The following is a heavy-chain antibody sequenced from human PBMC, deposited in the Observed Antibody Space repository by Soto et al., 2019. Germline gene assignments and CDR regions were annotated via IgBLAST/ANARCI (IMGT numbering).Heavy chain of an antibody. Sequence: PGGSLRLSCAASGFTFSSYAMSWVRQAPGKGLEWVSAISGSGGSTYYADSVKGRFTISRDNSKNTLYLQMNSLRAEDTAVYYGAKANVVRYFDWFEYFDYWGQGTLVTVSS. CDR2: ISGSGGST. D-gene: IGHD3-9*01. V-gene: IGHV3-23*01. J-gene: IGHJ4*02. CDR3: AKANVVRYFDWFEYFDY. CDR1: GFTFSSYA.